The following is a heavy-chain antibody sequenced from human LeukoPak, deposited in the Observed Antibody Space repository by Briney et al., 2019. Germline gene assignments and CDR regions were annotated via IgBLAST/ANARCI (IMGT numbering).Heavy chain of an antibody. Sequence: SETLSLTCTVSGGSISSYYWSWIRQPAGKGLEWIGRIYTSGSTNYNPSLKSRVTVSVDTSKNQFSLKLSSVTAADTAVYYCARVARYCSSTSCQIWFDPWGQGTLVTVSS. V-gene: IGHV4-4*07. CDR2: IYTSGST. D-gene: IGHD2-2*01. J-gene: IGHJ5*02. CDR3: ARVARYCSSTSCQIWFDP. CDR1: GGSISSYY.